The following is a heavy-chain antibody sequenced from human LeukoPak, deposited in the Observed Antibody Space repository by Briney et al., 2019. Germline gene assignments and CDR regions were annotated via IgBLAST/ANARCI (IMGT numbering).Heavy chain of an antibody. V-gene: IGHV3-23*01. CDR2: ISGSGGST. Sequence: GGTLRLSCAASGFTFSSYGMSWVRQAPGKGLEWVSAISGSGGSTYYADSVKGRFTISRDNSKNTLYLQMNSLRAEDTAVYYCAKELRIVVVPAAIQPVGYWGQGTLVTVSS. J-gene: IGHJ4*02. CDR3: AKELRIVVVPAAIQPVGY. D-gene: IGHD2-2*01. CDR1: GFTFSSYG.